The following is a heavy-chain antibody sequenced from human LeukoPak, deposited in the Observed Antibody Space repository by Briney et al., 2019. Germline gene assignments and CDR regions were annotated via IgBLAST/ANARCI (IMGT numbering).Heavy chain of an antibody. Sequence: SETLSLTCTVSGGSISSYYWSWIRQPPGKGLEWIGYIYYSGSTNYNPSLKSRVTISVDTSKSQFSLNLSSVTAADTAVYYCARQNYYSSGSSIDYWGQGTLVTVSS. V-gene: IGHV4-59*01. CDR3: ARQNYYSSGSSIDY. CDR1: GGSISSYY. J-gene: IGHJ4*02. D-gene: IGHD3-10*01. CDR2: IYYSGST.